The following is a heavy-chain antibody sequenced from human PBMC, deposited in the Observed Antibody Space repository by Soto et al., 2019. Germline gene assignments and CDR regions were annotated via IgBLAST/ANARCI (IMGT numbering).Heavy chain of an antibody. CDR3: IQSRCGGDCLQSYASYYYYGMDV. D-gene: IGHD2-21*02. J-gene: IGHJ6*02. CDR2: IYWDDDK. V-gene: IGHV2-5*02. CDR1: AFSLSTGGVG. Sequence: SGPTLVNPTQTLTLTCTFSAFSLSTGGVGVGWIRQPPGKALEWLALIYWDDDKRYSPSLRSRLTITKDTSKDQVVLTMTNMDPVDTATYYCIQSRCGGDCLQSYASYYYYGMDVWGQGTTVTVSS.